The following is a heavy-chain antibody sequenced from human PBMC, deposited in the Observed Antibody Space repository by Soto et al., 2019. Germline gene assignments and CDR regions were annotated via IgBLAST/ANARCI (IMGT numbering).Heavy chain of an antibody. V-gene: IGHV3-73*01. CDR2: IRSKANSYAT. CDR1: GFTFSGSA. Sequence: PGGSLRLSCAASGFTFSGSAMHWVRQASGKGLEWVGRIRSKANSYATAEAASGKGRFTISRDDSKNTAYLQMNSLKTEDTAVYYCTRPYAHAPVAHYGMDVWGQGTTVTVSS. D-gene: IGHD5-12*01. J-gene: IGHJ6*02. CDR3: TRPYAHAPVAHYGMDV.